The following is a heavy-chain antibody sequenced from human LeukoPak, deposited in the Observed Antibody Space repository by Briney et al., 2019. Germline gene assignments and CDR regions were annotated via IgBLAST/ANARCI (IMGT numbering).Heavy chain of an antibody. CDR2: IYYSEST. Sequence: SETLSLTCTVSGGSISSYYWSWIRQPPGKGLEWIGYIYYSESTNYNPSLKSRVTISVDTSKNQFSLKLSSVTAADTAVYYCARVKDDSSGYSHDAFDIWGQGTMVTVSS. CDR3: ARVKDDSSGYSHDAFDI. V-gene: IGHV4-59*01. CDR1: GGSISSYY. J-gene: IGHJ3*02. D-gene: IGHD3-22*01.